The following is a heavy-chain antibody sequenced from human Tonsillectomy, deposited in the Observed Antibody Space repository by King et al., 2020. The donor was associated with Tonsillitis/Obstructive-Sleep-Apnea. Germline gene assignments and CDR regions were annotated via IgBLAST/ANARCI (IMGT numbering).Heavy chain of an antibody. Sequence: VQLVESGGGLVKPGGSLRLSCAASGFTFSDYYMSWIRQAPGKGLEWLSYIDGSGTITYYADSVKGRVTISRDNAENSLYLQMDSLRADDTAIYYCVKGGSRAGIDSWGQGTLVTVSS. CDR3: VKGGSRAGIDS. J-gene: IGHJ4*02. D-gene: IGHD2-15*01. CDR2: IDGSGTIT. CDR1: GFTFSDYY. V-gene: IGHV3-11*01.